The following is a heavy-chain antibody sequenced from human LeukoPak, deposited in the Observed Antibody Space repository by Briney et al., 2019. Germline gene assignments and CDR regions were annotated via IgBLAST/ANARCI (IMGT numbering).Heavy chain of an antibody. J-gene: IGHJ1*01. Sequence: HGESLKISCKGSGYSFTSYWIGWVRQMPGKGLEWMGIIYPGDSDTRYSPSFQGQVTISADKSISTAYLQWSSLKASDTAMYYCATRGTTVVTPGSAEYFQHWGQGTLVTVSS. D-gene: IGHD4-23*01. CDR1: GYSFTSYW. CDR2: IYPGDSDT. CDR3: ATRGTTVVTPGSAEYFQH. V-gene: IGHV5-51*01.